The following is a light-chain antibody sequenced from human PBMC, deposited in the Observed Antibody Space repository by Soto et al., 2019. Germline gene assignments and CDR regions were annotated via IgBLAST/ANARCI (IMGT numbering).Light chain of an antibody. CDR2: GVT. J-gene: IGLJ2*01. CDR1: SSDVGGYNY. CDR3: ALYVGSGTVV. Sequence: QSVLTQPASVSGSPGQSITISCTGTSSDVGGYNYVSWYQQHPGKAPKLVIYGVTYRPSGVSARFSGSILGNKAALTITGAQSDDESDYLCALYVGSGTVVFGGGTQLTVL. V-gene: IGLV2-14*01.